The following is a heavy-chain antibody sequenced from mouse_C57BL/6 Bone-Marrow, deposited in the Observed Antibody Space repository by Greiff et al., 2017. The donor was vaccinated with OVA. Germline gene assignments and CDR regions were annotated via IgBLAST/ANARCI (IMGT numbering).Heavy chain of an antibody. CDR1: GFTFSSYG. Sequence: EVHLVESGGDLVKPGGSLKLSCAASGFTFSSYGMSWVRQTPDKRLEWVATISSGGSYTYYPDSVKGRFTISRDNAKNTLYLQMSSLKSEDTAMYYCARHYYGSYAFDYWGQGTTLTVSS. J-gene: IGHJ2*01. D-gene: IGHD1-1*01. CDR3: ARHYYGSYAFDY. V-gene: IGHV5-6*01. CDR2: ISSGGSYT.